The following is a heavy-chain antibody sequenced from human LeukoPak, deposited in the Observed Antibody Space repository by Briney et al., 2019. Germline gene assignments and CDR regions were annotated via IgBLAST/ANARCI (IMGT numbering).Heavy chain of an antibody. CDR1: GFTFSSYG. J-gene: IGHJ4*02. V-gene: IGHV3-30*02. CDR2: IRYDGSNK. Sequence: GGSLRLSCAASGFTFSSYGMHWVRQAPGKGLEWVAFIRYDGSNKYYADSVKGRFTISRDNSKNTLYLQMNSLRAEDTAVYYCAKDSLGYCSSTSCYSLDYWGQGTLVTVSS. D-gene: IGHD2-2*02. CDR3: AKDSLGYCSSTSCYSLDY.